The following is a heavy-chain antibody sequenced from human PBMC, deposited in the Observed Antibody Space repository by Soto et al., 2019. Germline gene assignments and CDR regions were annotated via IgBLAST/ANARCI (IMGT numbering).Heavy chain of an antibody. J-gene: IGHJ6*02. CDR1: GYSFTIYW. Sequence: GESLKISCKGSGYSFTIYWIGWVRQMPGKGLEWMGRIDPSDSYTNYSPSFQGHVTIPADKSISTAYLQWSSLKASDTAMYYCARGDYDYYYGMDVWGQGTTVTVSS. V-gene: IGHV5-10-1*01. CDR2: IDPSDSYT. CDR3: ARGDYDYYYGMDV.